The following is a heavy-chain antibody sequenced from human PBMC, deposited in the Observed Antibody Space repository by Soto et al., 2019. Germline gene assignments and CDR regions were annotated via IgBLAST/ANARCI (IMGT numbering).Heavy chain of an antibody. D-gene: IGHD5-12*01. CDR1: GYRFSSFW. CDR2: IYPGDATT. Sequence: GESLKISCKISGYRFSSFWIAWVRQKPGKGLEWMGIIYPGDATTIYSPSFQGRLTISADKSISTAYLQWSSLKASDTAMYYCARLESGYDQNYYGMDVWGQGTMVTVSS. J-gene: IGHJ6*02. CDR3: ARLESGYDQNYYGMDV. V-gene: IGHV5-51*01.